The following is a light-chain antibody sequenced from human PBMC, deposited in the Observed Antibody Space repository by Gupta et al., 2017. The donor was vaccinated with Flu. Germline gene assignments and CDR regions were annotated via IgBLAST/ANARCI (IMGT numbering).Light chain of an antibody. Sequence: DLTQPPSVSVSPGQTATITCSGGLLANKYVCWYQQKSGQSPVLIIYWNDKRPSGIPERFSASHAGDTATLTIRGAQALDEATYPCHIWDGDSWVFGGGTRLTVL. V-gene: IGLV3-1*01. CDR3: HIWDGDSWV. CDR1: LLANKY. CDR2: WND. J-gene: IGLJ3*02.